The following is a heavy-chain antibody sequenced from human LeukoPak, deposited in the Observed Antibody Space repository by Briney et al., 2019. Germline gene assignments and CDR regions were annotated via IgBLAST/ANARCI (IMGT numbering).Heavy chain of an antibody. V-gene: IGHV4-34*01. J-gene: IGHJ6*03. CDR3: ARREPYHHHHMDV. D-gene: IGHD1-26*01. CDR2: INHSGST. Sequence: PSETLSLTCAVYGGSFSGYYWSWIRQPPGKGLEWIGEINHSGSTNYNPSLKSRVTISVDPSKNQFSLKLSSLTAADTAGYYCARREPYHHHHMDVWGKGTTVTASS. CDR1: GGSFSGYY.